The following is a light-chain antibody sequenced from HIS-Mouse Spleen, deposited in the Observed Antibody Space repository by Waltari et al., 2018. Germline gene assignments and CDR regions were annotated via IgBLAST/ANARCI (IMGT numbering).Light chain of an antibody. CDR3: CSYAGSSTYWV. CDR2: RNN. J-gene: IGLJ3*02. V-gene: IGLV1-47*01. Sequence: QSVLTQPPSASGTPGQRVTIPCSGSSSNIGSNYVYWYQQLPGTAPKLLIYRNNQRPSGVPDRFSGSKSGTSASLAISGLRSEDEADYYCCSYAGSSTYWVFGGGTKLTVL. CDR1: SSNIGSNY.